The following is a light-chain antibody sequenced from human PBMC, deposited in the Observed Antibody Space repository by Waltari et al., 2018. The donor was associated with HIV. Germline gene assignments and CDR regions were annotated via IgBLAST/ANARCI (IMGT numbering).Light chain of an antibody. CDR2: QDN. V-gene: IGLV3-1*01. Sequence: SFELTQPSSVSVSPGHTASITCSGHKLGDKYACWYQQRPGQSPLLVIYQDNKRPSGIPERFSGSNSGDTATLTISGTQAVDEADYYCQAWDSSHVVFGGGTKLTVL. CDR1: KLGDKY. CDR3: QAWDSSHVV. J-gene: IGLJ2*01.